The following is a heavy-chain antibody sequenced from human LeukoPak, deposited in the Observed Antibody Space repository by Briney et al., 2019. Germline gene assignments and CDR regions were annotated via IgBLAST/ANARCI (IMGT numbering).Heavy chain of an antibody. D-gene: IGHD5-12*01. CDR3: ARAVDYWRGYSGYATYYMDV. V-gene: IGHV4-39*07. J-gene: IGHJ6*03. CDR2: IYYSGGT. CDR1: GVSISSSRDY. Sequence: SETLSLTCTVSGVSISSSRDYWGWIRQPPGKGLEWIGSIYYSGGTYYNLSLKSRVNISVDTSKNQFSLKLSSVTAADTAVYYCARAVDYWRGYSGYATYYMDVWGKGTTVTVSS.